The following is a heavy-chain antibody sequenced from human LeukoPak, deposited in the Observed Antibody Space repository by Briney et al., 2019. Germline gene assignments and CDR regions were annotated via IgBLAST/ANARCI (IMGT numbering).Heavy chain of an antibody. D-gene: IGHD4-11*01. CDR1: GGSISSTTYY. CDR3: ARRSPAVTNREDWFDP. J-gene: IGHJ5*02. CDR2: IYYSGST. Sequence: SETLSLTCTVSGGSISSTTYYWGWIRQPPGKGLEWTGYIYYSGSTYYNPSLKSRVTISVDTSKNQFSLKLSSVTAADTAVYFCARRSPAVTNREDWFDPWGQGTLVTVSS. V-gene: IGHV4-39*01.